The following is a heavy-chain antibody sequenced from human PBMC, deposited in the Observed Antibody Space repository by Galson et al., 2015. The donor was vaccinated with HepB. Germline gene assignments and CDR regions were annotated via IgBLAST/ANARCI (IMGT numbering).Heavy chain of an antibody. J-gene: IGHJ4*02. CDR2: IKQDGSEK. V-gene: IGHV3-7*03. CDR1: GFTFSSYW. D-gene: IGHD6-13*01. CDR3: AKDRNPTRSSSDYFDY. Sequence: SLRLSCAASGFTFSSYWMSWVRQAPGKGLEWVANIKQDGSEKYYVDSVKGRFTISRDNSKNTLYLQMNSLRAEDTAVYYCAKDRNPTRSSSDYFDYWGQGTLVTVSS.